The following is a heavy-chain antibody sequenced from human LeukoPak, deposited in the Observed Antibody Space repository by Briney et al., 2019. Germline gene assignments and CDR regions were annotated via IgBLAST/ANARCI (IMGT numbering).Heavy chain of an antibody. V-gene: IGHV3-74*01. CDR2: INSDGTTT. CDR3: ASDLANFWTGYPHY. J-gene: IGHJ4*02. CDR1: GFSFSDSW. D-gene: IGHD3/OR15-3a*01. Sequence: PGGPLRLSCAASGFSFSDSWMHWVRQAPGKGLVWVSRINSDGTTTYYADSVKGRFTISRDNAKNTLFLQMNSLRPEDTALYYCASDLANFWTGYPHYWGQGTLVTVSS.